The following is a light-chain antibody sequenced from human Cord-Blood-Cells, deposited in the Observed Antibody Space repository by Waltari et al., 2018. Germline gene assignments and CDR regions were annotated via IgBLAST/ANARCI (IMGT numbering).Light chain of an antibody. V-gene: IGKV4-1*01. CDR2: WAS. CDR3: QKYYSTPPIT. J-gene: IGKJ5*01. CDR1: QSVLYSSNNKNY. Sequence: DIVMTQSPDSLAVSLGERATINCKSSQSVLYSSNNKNYLAWYQQKPGQPPNLLIYWASTRESGVPDRFSGSGSGTDFTLTISSLQAEDVAVYYCQKYYSTPPITFGQGTRLEIK.